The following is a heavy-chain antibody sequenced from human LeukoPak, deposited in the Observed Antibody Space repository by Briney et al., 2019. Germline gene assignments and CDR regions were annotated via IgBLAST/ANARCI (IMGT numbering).Heavy chain of an antibody. J-gene: IGHJ6*03. V-gene: IGHV3-30*18. CDR2: ISYDGSNK. CDR3: AKSAYPTESPYYYYYYYMDV. Sequence: PGGSLRLSCAASGFTFSSYGMHWVRQAPGKGLEWVAVISYDGSNKYYADSVKGRFTISRDNSKNTLYLQMNSLRAEDTAVYYCAKSAYPTESPYYYYYYYMDVWGKGTTVTVSS. CDR1: GFTFSSYG. D-gene: IGHD2-2*02.